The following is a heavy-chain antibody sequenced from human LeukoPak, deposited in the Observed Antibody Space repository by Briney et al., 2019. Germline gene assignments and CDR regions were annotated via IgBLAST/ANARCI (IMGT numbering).Heavy chain of an antibody. V-gene: IGHV1-2*02. CDR3: TRGPSA. CDR1: GYTFTDYY. Sequence: GASVTVSCKASGYTFTDYYLHWVRQAPGQGLEWMGWINPNGGGTNYAQKFQGRVTMTRDTSISTAYMELSSLRSDDTAVYFCTRGPSAWGQGALVTVSS. CDR2: INPNGGGT. J-gene: IGHJ4*02.